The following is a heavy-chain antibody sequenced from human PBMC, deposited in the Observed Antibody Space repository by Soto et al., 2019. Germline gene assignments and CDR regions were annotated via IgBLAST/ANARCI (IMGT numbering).Heavy chain of an antibody. D-gene: IGHD3-22*01. Sequence: PSETLSLTCTVSGGSISSSSYYWGWIRQPPGKGLEWFGSIYYSGSTYYNPSLKSRVTISVDTSKNQFSLKLSSVTAADTAVYYCARQNGLLSYYYDSSGYYAHDYWGQGTLVTVSS. V-gene: IGHV4-39*01. CDR3: ARQNGLLSYYYDSSGYYAHDY. J-gene: IGHJ4*02. CDR2: IYYSGST. CDR1: GGSISSSSYY.